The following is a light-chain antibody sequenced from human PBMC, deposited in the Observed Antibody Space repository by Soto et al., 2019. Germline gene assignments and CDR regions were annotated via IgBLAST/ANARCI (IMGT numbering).Light chain of an antibody. J-gene: IGLJ1*01. CDR1: GSNIGNNY. Sequence: QSVLTQPPSVSAAPGQKVTISCSGGGSNIGNNYVSWYQQLPGTAPKLLIYDNNRRPSGIPGRFSGSKSGTSATLGITGLQTGDEADYYCGTWDNSLSAYVFGTGTKVTVL. CDR2: DNN. CDR3: GTWDNSLSAYV. V-gene: IGLV1-51*01.